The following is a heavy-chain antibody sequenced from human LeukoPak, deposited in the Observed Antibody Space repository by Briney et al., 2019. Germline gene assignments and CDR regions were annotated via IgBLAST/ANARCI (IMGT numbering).Heavy chain of an antibody. Sequence: ASVTVSCKASGYTFTDYYMHWVRQAPGQGLEWMGWISTYSGNTNYAQQLQGRVTMTSDTSTSTVYMELRSLRSDDTAVYYCARGYCRSTSCHEPPLYGMDVWGEGSTVSVST. J-gene: IGHJ6*04. CDR3: ARGYCRSTSCHEPPLYGMDV. CDR2: ISTYSGNT. D-gene: IGHD2-2*01. V-gene: IGHV1-18*04. CDR1: GYTFTDYY.